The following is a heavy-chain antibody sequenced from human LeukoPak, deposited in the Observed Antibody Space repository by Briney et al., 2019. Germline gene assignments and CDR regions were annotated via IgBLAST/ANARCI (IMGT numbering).Heavy chain of an antibody. CDR3: ARWHDSSAYFQH. CDR1: GGSINNDYYS. D-gene: IGHD3-22*01. V-gene: IGHV4-30-2*05. J-gene: IGHJ1*01. CDR2: IYHGGST. Sequence: SETLSLTCAVSGGSINNDYYSWSWIRQPPGKGLEWIGYIYHGGSTYYNPSLKSRVTISVDTSKNQFSLKLSSVTAADTAVYYCARWHDSSAYFQHWGQGTLVTVSS.